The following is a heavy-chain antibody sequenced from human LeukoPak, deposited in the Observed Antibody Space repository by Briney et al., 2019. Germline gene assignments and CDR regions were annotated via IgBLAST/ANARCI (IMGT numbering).Heavy chain of an antibody. V-gene: IGHV1-69*06. CDR3: ARVYQGVAIFDGIDY. CDR2: IIPMSDTA. J-gene: IGHJ4*02. CDR1: GGTFSSYA. Sequence: ASVKVSCKASGGTFSSYAIGWVRRAPGQGLEWMGGIIPMSDTANYPQKFRGRLTITADIPTSTVYMELSSLRSEDTAVYYCARVYQGVAIFDGIDYWGQGTLVTVSS. D-gene: IGHD3-3*01.